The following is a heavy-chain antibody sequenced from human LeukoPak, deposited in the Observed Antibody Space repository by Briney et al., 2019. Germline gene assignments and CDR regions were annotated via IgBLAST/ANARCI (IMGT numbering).Heavy chain of an antibody. CDR2: FDPEDGET. CDR3: ATYAAVPLPDAFDI. CDR1: GYTLTELS. D-gene: IGHD2-2*01. J-gene: IGHJ3*02. Sequence: ASVTVSCKVSGYTLTELSMHWVRQAPGEGREWMGGFDPEDGETIYAQKFQGRVTMTEDTSTDTAYMELSSLRSEDTAVYYCATYAAVPLPDAFDIWGQGTMVTVSS. V-gene: IGHV1-24*01.